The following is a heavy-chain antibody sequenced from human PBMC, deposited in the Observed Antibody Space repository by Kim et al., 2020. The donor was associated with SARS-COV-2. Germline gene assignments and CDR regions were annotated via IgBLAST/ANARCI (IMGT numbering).Heavy chain of an antibody. D-gene: IGHD6-6*01. Sequence: YNPALKSRVTMSVETSKTQFSLKLGSVTAADTAVYYCARGYSSSFEYFQHWGQGTLVTVSS. V-gene: IGHV4-4*07. CDR3: ARGYSSSFEYFQH. J-gene: IGHJ1*01.